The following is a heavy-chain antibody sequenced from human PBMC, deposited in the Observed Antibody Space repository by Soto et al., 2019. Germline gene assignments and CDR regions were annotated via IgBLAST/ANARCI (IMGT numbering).Heavy chain of an antibody. D-gene: IGHD2-15*01. Sequence: QVQLVQSGAEVKKPGASVKVSCKTSGYTFTGYGINWVRQAPGHGLEWMGWISVFNGNTKYGQNNQDRVIMTTDTSTSTAYMELRSLRSDDTAVHFCGRDGSGGIIDSWGQGTMLIVSS. V-gene: IGHV1-18*01. CDR2: ISVFNGNT. CDR3: GRDGSGGIIDS. CDR1: GYTFTGYG. J-gene: IGHJ3*01.